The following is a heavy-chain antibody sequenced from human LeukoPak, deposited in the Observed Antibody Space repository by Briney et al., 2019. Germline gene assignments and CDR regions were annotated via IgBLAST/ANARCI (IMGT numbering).Heavy chain of an antibody. CDR2: ISYDGSNK. Sequence: GRSLRLSCAASGFTFSSYAIHWVRQAPGKGLEWVAVISYDGSNKYYADSVKGRFTISRDNSKNTLYLQMNSLRAEDTAVYYCARVMEWELLMGVIDYWGQGTLVTVSS. CDR3: ARVMEWELLMGVIDY. J-gene: IGHJ4*02. CDR1: GFTFSSYA. D-gene: IGHD1-26*01. V-gene: IGHV3-30-3*01.